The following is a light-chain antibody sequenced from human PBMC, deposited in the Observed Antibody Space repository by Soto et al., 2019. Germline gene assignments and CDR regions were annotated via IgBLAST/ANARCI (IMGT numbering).Light chain of an antibody. CDR2: SNN. CDR3: AAWDYSLNGQV. V-gene: IGLV1-44*01. CDR1: SCNIGSNT. J-gene: IGLJ3*02. Sequence: QSVLTQPPSASGTPGQRVTISCSGSSCNIGSNTVNWYQQLQGTTPTLLIYSNNQRPSWVPARFSGSKYGSSASLAISGLQSDDEDDYYYAAWDYSLNGQVFGGGTKLTVL.